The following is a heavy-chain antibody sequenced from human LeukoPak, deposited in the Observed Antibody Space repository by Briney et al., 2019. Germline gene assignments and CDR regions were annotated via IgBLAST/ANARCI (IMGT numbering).Heavy chain of an antibody. D-gene: IGHD3-3*01. J-gene: IGHJ4*02. CDR3: ATGGYDFWSGYYTFDY. CDR2: IYTSGST. Sequence: SETLSLTCTVSGGSISSGSYYWSWIRQPAGKGLEWIGRIYTSGSTNYNPSLKSRVTISVDTSKNQFSLKLSSVTAADTAVYYCATGGYDFWSGYYTFDYWGQGTLVTVSS. V-gene: IGHV4-61*02. CDR1: GGSISSGSYY.